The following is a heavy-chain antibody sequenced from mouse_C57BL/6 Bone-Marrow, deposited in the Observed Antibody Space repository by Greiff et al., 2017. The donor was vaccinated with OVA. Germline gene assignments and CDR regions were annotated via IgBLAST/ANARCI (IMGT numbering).Heavy chain of an antibody. CDR2: ISYDGSN. V-gene: IGHV3-6*01. D-gene: IGHD2-4*01. J-gene: IGHJ4*01. CDR3: ARGGVYYDYDGDPYAMDY. CDR1: GYSITSGYY. Sequence: EVKLVESGPGLVKPSQSLSLTCSVTGYSITSGYYWNWIRQFPGNKLEWMGYISYDGSNNYNPSLKNRISITRDTSKNQFFLKLNSVTTEDTATYYCARGGVYYDYDGDPYAMDYWGQGTSVTVSS.